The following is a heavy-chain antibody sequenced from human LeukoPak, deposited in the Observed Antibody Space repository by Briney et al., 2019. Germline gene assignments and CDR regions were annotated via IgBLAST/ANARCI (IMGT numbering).Heavy chain of an antibody. J-gene: IGHJ4*02. D-gene: IGHD3-22*01. CDR3: AKTYYDSSGYPPYFDY. Sequence: PGGSLRLSCAASGFTFSSYGMHWVRQAPGKGLEWVAVISYDGSNKYYADSVKGRFTISRDNSKNTLYLQMNSLRAEDTAVYYCAKTYYDSSGYPPYFDYWGQGALVTVSS. CDR2: ISYDGSNK. CDR1: GFTFSSYG. V-gene: IGHV3-30*18.